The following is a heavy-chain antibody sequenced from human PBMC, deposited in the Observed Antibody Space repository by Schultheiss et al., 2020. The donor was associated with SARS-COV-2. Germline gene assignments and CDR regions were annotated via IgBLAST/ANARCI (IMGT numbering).Heavy chain of an antibody. CDR1: GGTFSSYA. Sequence: ASLQVSCNASGGTFSSYAISWVRQAPGQGLEWMGIINPSGGSTSYAQKFQGRVTMTRDTSKNQFSLKLSSVTAADTAVYYCARASPARRLEYQLLVDGMDVWGQGTTVTVSS. CDR3: ARASPARRLEYQLLVDGMDV. J-gene: IGHJ6*02. CDR2: INPSGGST. D-gene: IGHD2-2*01. V-gene: IGHV1-46*01.